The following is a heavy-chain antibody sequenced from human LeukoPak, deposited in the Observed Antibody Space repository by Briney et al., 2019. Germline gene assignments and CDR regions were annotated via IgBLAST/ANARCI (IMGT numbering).Heavy chain of an antibody. CDR3: ARAPRIVGATTPFDY. J-gene: IGHJ4*02. CDR2: IYYSGST. D-gene: IGHD1-26*01. CDR1: GGSISSSSYY. V-gene: IGHV4-39*07. Sequence: PSETLSLTCTVSGGSISSSSYYWGWIRQPPGRGLEWIGSIYYSGSTYYNPSLKSRVTISVDTSKNQFSLKLSSVTAADTAVYYCARAPRIVGATTPFDYWGQGTLVTVSS.